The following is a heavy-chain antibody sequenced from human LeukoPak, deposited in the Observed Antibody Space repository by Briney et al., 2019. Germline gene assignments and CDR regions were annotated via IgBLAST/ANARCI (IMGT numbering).Heavy chain of an antibody. V-gene: IGHV3-23*01. CDR3: AKDGDRYNWNYEGDY. CDR1: GFTFSSYA. D-gene: IGHD1-7*01. Sequence: GGSLRLSCAASGFTFSSYAMSWVRQAPGKGLEWVSAISGSGGSTYYADSVKGRFTISRDNSKNTLYLQMNSLRAEDTAVYYCAKDGDRYNWNYEGDYWGQGTLVTASS. CDR2: ISGSGGST. J-gene: IGHJ4*02.